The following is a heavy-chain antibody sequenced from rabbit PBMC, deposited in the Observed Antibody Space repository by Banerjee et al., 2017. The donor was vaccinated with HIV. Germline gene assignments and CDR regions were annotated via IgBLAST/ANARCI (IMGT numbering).Heavy chain of an antibody. CDR1: GFSFSSNW. Sequence: LEESGGGLVKPGGTLTLTCTVSGFSFSSNWICWVRQAPGKGLEWIACIDTNDGDTDYANWPKGRFTISKTSSTTVTLQMTSLTAADTATYFCARDSGDWCFDVWGPGTLVTVS. CDR2: IDTNDGDT. D-gene: IGHD1-1*01. CDR3: ARDSGDWCFDV. V-gene: IGHV1S45*01. J-gene: IGHJ2*01.